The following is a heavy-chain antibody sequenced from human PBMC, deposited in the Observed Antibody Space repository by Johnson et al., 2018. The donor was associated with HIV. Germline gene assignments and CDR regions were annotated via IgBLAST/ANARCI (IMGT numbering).Heavy chain of an antibody. CDR1: GFTVSSNY. CDR2: IYSGGST. Sequence: EVQLVESGGGLIQPGGSLRLSCAASGFTVSSNYMSWVRQAPGKGLEWVSVIYSGGSTYYADSVKGRFTISRDSSKNTLYLQMNSLRAEDTAVYFCARDGKYSSIGPDAFDVWGQGTMVAVSS. J-gene: IGHJ3*01. D-gene: IGHD6-13*01. V-gene: IGHV3-66*03. CDR3: ARDGKYSSIGPDAFDV.